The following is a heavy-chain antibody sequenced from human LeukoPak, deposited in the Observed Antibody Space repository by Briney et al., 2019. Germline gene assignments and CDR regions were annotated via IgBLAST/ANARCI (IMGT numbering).Heavy chain of an antibody. CDR2: ISAYNGNT. CDR1: GYTFTSYG. Sequence: ASVKVSCKASGYTFTSYGISWVRQAPGQGLEWMGWISAYNGNTNYAQKLQGRVTMTTDTSTSTAYMELRSLRSDDTAVYYCARDIAAAGQNYYYGMDVWGQGTTVTVSS. J-gene: IGHJ6*02. V-gene: IGHV1-18*01. D-gene: IGHD6-13*01. CDR3: ARDIAAAGQNYYYGMDV.